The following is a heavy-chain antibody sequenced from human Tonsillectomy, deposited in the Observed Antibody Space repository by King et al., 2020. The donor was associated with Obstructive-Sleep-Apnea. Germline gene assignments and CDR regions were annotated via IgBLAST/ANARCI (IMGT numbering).Heavy chain of an antibody. CDR2: INHSGST. Sequence: VQLQQWGAGLLKPSETLSHTCAVYGGSFSGYYWSWIRQPPGKGLEWIGEINHSGSTNYNPSVKSRVTISVDTSKNQFSLKLSSVTAADTAVYYCARGYGSGSYYDDDWGQGTLVTVSS. V-gene: IGHV4-34*01. D-gene: IGHD3-10*01. CDR3: ARGYGSGSYYDDD. J-gene: IGHJ4*02. CDR1: GGSFSGYY.